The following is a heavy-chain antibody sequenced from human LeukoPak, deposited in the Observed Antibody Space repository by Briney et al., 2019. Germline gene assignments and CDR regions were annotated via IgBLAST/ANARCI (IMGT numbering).Heavy chain of an antibody. J-gene: IGHJ4*02. CDR2: ITGSGGSI. D-gene: IGHD4-17*01. CDR3: AHPSTPDYGGLDY. CDR1: GFTFRPYV. Sequence: PGGSLRLSCAASGFTFRPYVMTWVRQAPGKGLEWVSAITGSGGSIYYADSVRGRFTISRDNSKNTLYLQMNSLRAEDTAVYYCAHPSTPDYGGLDYWCQGTLVTVSS. V-gene: IGHV3-23*01.